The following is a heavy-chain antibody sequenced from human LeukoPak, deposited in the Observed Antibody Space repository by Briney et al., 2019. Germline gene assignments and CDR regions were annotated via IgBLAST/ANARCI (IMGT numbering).Heavy chain of an antibody. CDR2: INHSGST. Sequence: PSETLSLTCAVYGGSFSGYYWSWIRQPPGKGLEWIGEINHSGSTNYNPSLKSRVTISVDTSKNQFSLKLSSVTAADTAVYYCAKDRWSYQKHFDYWGQGTLVTVPS. CDR1: GGSFSGYY. CDR3: AKDRWSYQKHFDY. D-gene: IGHD1-26*01. J-gene: IGHJ4*02. V-gene: IGHV4-34*01.